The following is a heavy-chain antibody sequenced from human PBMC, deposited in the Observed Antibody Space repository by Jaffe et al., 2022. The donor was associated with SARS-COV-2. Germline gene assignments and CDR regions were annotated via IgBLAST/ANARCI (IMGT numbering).Heavy chain of an antibody. Sequence: EVQLVESGGGLVQPGRSLRLSCTASGFTFGDYAMSWFRQAPGKGLEWVGFIRSKAYGGTTEYAASVKGRFTISRDDSKSIAYLQMNSLKTEDTAVYYCSRGGYSNGCCYWGQGTLVTVSS. D-gene: IGHD5-18*01. V-gene: IGHV3-49*03. CDR3: SRGGYSNGCCY. J-gene: IGHJ4*02. CDR2: IRSKAYGGTT. CDR1: GFTFGDYA.